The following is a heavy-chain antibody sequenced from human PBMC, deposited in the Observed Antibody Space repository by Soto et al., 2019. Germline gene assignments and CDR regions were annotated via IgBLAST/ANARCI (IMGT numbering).Heavy chain of an antibody. Sequence: QLQLQESGPGLVKPSETLSLTCTVSGGSIRSSSYYWGWIRQPPGKGLEWIGRIYYSGSTYYNPSPKSRVTISVDTSKNQCSLKLSSVTAADTAVYYCASYSSSDAFDIWGQGTMVTVSS. J-gene: IGHJ3*02. CDR3: ASYSSSDAFDI. CDR1: GGSIRSSSYY. CDR2: IYYSGST. D-gene: IGHD6-13*01. V-gene: IGHV4-39*01.